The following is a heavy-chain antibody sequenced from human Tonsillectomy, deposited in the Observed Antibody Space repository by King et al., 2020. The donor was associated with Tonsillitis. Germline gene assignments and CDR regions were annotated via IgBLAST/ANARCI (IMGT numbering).Heavy chain of an antibody. CDR2: ISWNSGSI. CDR1: GFTFDDYA. J-gene: IGHJ6*02. Sequence: VQLVESGGGLVQPGRSLRLSCAASGFTFDDYAMHWVRQAPGKGLEWVSGISWNSGSIGYADSVKGRFTISRDNAKNSLYLQMNSLRAEDTALYYCAKDSVVPHYYGSGSYGAMDVWGQGTTVTVSS. V-gene: IGHV3-9*01. D-gene: IGHD3-10*01. CDR3: AKDSVVPHYYGSGSYGAMDV.